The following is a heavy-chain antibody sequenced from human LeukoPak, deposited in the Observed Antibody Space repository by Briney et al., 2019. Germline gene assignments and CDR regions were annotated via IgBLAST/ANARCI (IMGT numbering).Heavy chain of an antibody. J-gene: IGHJ3*02. Sequence: SETLSLTCTVSGGSISSSSYYWGWIRQPPGKGLEWIGSIYYSGSTYYNPSLKSRVTISVDTSKNQFSLKLSSVTAADTAVYYCARDTVEMATISTAIAFDIWGQGTMVTVSS. D-gene: IGHD5-24*01. CDR1: GGSISSSSYY. CDR3: ARDTVEMATISTAIAFDI. CDR2: IYYSGST. V-gene: IGHV4-39*07.